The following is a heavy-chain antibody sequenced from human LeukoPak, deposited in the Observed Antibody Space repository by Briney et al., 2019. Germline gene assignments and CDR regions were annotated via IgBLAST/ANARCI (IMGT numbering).Heavy chain of an antibody. CDR1: GGSFSGYS. CDR3: ARLCLEITMIVVVFMPPQAWFDP. V-gene: IGHV4-34*01. CDR2: ISHSGST. J-gene: IGHJ5*02. D-gene: IGHD3-22*01. Sequence: SETLSLTCAVSGGSFSGYSWSWIRQPPGKGLEWIGEISHSGSTNYNPSLKSRLTMSIDTSKNQFSMKLTSVTAADTAIYYCARLCLEITMIVVVFMPPQAWFDPLGQGTLVTVSS.